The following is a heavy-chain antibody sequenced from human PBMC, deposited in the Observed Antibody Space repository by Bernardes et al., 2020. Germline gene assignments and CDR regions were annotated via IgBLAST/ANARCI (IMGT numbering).Heavy chain of an antibody. CDR2: ISSTDSTM. V-gene: IGHV3-11*01. CDR1: GFTFSEYY. D-gene: IGHD2-2*01. Sequence: GGSLRLSCAASGFTFSEYYMSWIRQGPGKGLEWVACISSTDSTMYYADSVKGRFTISRDNAKNSLYLQMSSLRAEDTAVYYCARSVVVLAALDYWGQGTLVTVSS. J-gene: IGHJ4*02. CDR3: ARSVVVLAALDY.